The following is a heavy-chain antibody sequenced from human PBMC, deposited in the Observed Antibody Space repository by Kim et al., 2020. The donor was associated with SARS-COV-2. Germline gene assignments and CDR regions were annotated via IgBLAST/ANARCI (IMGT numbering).Heavy chain of an antibody. D-gene: IGHD2-21*02. Sequence: SETLSLTCAVYGGSFSGYYWSWIRQPPGKGLEWIGEINHSGSTNYNPSLKSRVTISVDTSKNQFSLKLSSVTAADTAVYYCARATEATPGDCHDYWGQGTLVTVSS. CDR1: GGSFSGYY. CDR2: INHSGST. CDR3: ARATEATPGDCHDY. V-gene: IGHV4-34*01. J-gene: IGHJ4*02.